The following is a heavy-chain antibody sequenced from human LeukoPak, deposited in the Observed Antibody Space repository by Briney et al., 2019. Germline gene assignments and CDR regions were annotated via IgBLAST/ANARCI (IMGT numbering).Heavy chain of an antibody. V-gene: IGHV3-23*01. CDR1: GFTFSDYY. D-gene: IGHD4-17*01. CDR2: ISGSGGST. CDR3: AKDRRGGPTVLNYFDY. Sequence: GGSLRLSCAASGFTFSDYYMSWIRQAPGKGLEWVSAISGSGGSTYYADSVKGRFTISRDNSKNTLYLQMNSLRAEDTAVYYCAKDRRGGPTVLNYFDYWGQGTLVTVSS. J-gene: IGHJ4*02.